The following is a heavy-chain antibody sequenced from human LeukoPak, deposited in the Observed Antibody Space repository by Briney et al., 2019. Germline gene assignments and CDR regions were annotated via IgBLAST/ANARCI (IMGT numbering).Heavy chain of an antibody. CDR1: GGSISSSSYY. Sequence: SETLSLTCTVSGGSISSSSYYWGWIRQPPGKGLEWSGSIYYSGSTYYNPSLKSRVTISVDTSKNQFSLKLSTVTAADTAVYYCARHPYGDYAHPFFDYWGQGTLVTVSS. CDR2: IYYSGST. V-gene: IGHV4-39*01. D-gene: IGHD4-17*01. J-gene: IGHJ4*02. CDR3: ARHPYGDYAHPFFDY.